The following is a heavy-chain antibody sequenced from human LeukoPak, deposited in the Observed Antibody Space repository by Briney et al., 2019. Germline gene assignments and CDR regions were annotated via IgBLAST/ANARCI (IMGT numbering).Heavy chain of an antibody. D-gene: IGHD3-22*01. J-gene: IGHJ4*02. Sequence: SETLSLTCAVYGGSFSGYYWSWIRQPPGKGLEWIGEINHSGSTNYNPSLKSRVTISVDTSKNQFSLKLSSVTAADTAVYYCARGIRRGYSRDRFDYWGQGTLVTVSS. CDR2: INHSGST. CDR1: GGSFSGYY. V-gene: IGHV4-34*01. CDR3: ARGIRRGYSRDRFDY.